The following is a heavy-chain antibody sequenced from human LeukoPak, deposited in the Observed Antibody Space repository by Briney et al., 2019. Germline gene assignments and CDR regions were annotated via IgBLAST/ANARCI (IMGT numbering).Heavy chain of an antibody. D-gene: IGHD6-19*01. CDR1: GYTFTGYY. J-gene: IGHJ4*02. Sequence: GASVRVSCKASGYTFTGYYIHWVRQAPGQGLEWMGRINPNSGATNYAQKFQGRVTMTRDTSISTAYMELSRLRSDDTAVYYCARGAGTLTPPDYWGQGTLVTVSP. V-gene: IGHV1-2*06. CDR2: INPNSGAT. CDR3: ARGAGTLTPPDY.